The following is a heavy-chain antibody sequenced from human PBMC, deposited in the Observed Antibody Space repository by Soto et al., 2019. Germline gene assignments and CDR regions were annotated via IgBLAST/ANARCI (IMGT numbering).Heavy chain of an antibody. D-gene: IGHD6-6*01. V-gene: IGHV1-46*03. Sequence: QVQLVQSGAEVKRPGASVKVSCKASGYTFTSYYIHWVRQAPGQGLHWMGIINPVGGTTTSAQKFQGRVNMTRDTSTTTVYMELNSLRSEDTAVYYCAREQSSLSAWFDPWGQGTLVTVSS. J-gene: IGHJ5*02. CDR3: AREQSSLSAWFDP. CDR1: GYTFTSYY. CDR2: INPVGGTT.